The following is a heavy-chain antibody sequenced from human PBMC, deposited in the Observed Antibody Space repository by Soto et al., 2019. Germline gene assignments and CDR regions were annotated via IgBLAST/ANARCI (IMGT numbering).Heavy chain of an antibody. Sequence: QLQLQESGPGLVKPSETLSLTCTVSGGSISSSSYYWGWIRQPPGKGLEWIGSIYYSGSTYYNPSLKSRVTISVDTSKNQFSLKLSSVTAAVTAVYYCARNGYYYGSGSYYPPYYYYYGMDVWGQGTTVTVSS. J-gene: IGHJ6*02. CDR2: IYYSGST. CDR3: ARNGYYYGSGSYYPPYYYYYGMDV. CDR1: GGSISSSSYY. V-gene: IGHV4-39*01. D-gene: IGHD3-10*01.